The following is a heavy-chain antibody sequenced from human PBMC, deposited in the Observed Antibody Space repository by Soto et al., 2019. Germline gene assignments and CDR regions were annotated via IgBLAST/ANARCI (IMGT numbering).Heavy chain of an antibody. D-gene: IGHD3-10*01. J-gene: IGHJ5*02. CDR3: ARAGRFPRSRFDP. CDR1: GGSFRNYY. Sequence: SETLSLTCGVYGGSFRNYYWIWVRQPPGKGLEWIGEVNHSGEATYNRSLQSRVSISLDTSNNHFSLKMTSVTAADTAIYFCARAGRFPRSRFDPWGQGTQVTVSS. CDR2: VNHSGEA. V-gene: IGHV4-34*01.